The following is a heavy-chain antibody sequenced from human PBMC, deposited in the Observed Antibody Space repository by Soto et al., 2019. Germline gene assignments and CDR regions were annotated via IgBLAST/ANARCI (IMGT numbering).Heavy chain of an antibody. CDR3: AKDIGVAGTAGAFDI. D-gene: IGHD6-19*01. CDR2: ISWNSDNM. V-gene: IGHV3-9*01. CDR1: GFTFDDYA. J-gene: IGHJ3*02. Sequence: EVQLVESGGGLVQPGRSLRLSCAASGFTFDDYAMHWVRQAPGKGLEWVSGISWNSDNMGNADSVKGRFTISRDNAKHSLYLQMNSLRADDTAVYYCAKDIGVAGTAGAFDIWGQGTMVTVSS.